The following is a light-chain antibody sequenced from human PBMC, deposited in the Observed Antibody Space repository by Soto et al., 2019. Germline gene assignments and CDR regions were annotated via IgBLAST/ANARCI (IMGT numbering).Light chain of an antibody. CDR3: QKYGSSLWT. J-gene: IGKJ1*01. V-gene: IGKV3-20*01. CDR2: GAS. CDR1: QSVNSRY. Sequence: IVLTQSPGTLSLSPGERATLSCRTSQSVNSRYLAWYQQRPGQAPRLLIYGASTRPTGIPDRFSGSGSGTDFTLTISSLEPEDFAVYYCQKYGSSLWTFGQGTKVDIK.